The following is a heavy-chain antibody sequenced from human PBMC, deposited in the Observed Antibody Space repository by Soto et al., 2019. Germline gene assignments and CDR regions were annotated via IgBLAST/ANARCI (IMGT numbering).Heavy chain of an antibody. CDR3: ARDAAAGLNDY. V-gene: IGHV1-18*01. J-gene: IGHJ4*02. CDR2: ISAYNGNT. D-gene: IGHD6-13*01. CDR1: GYTFTSYG. Sequence: QVQLVQSGAEVKKPGASVKVSCKASGYTFTSYGIIWVRQAPGQGLEWMGWISAYNGNTKYAQKLQGRVTMTTDTSTSKGYMELRSLRSDDTAVYYCARDAAAGLNDYWGQGTLVTVSS.